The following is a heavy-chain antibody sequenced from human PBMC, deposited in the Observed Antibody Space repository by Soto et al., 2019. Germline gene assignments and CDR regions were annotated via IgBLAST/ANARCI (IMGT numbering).Heavy chain of an antibody. D-gene: IGHD2-2*01. CDR2: INPMGGST. V-gene: IGHV1-46*01. CDR3: AGGPNIVVVPAARYYFDY. J-gene: IGHJ4*02. Sequence: ASVKVSCKTSGYTFTRYYMHWIRQAPGQGLEWMGTINPMGGSTSSAQKFEGRVTMTTDTSTSTAYMELSSLRSEDTAVYYCAGGPNIVVVPAARYYFDYWGQGTLVTVSS. CDR1: GYTFTRYY.